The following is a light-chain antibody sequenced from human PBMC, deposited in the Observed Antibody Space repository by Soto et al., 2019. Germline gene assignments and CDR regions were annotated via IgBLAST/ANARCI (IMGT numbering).Light chain of an antibody. V-gene: IGKV3-20*01. CDR2: GAS. J-gene: IGKJ2*01. CDR3: QQYGSSPYT. Sequence: EIVLTQSPGTLSLSPGERATLSCRASQSVSSSYLAWYQQKPGQAPRLLIYGASSRATGIPDRFSGSGSGTDFTLTISRREPEDIAVYYCQQYGSSPYTFGQGTKLEIK. CDR1: QSVSSSY.